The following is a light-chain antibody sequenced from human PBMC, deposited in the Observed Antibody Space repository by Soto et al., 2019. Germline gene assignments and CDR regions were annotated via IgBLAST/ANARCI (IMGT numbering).Light chain of an antibody. J-gene: IGLJ1*01. Sequence: QSALTQPASVSGSPGQSITISCTGTSSDVGGYNYVSWYQQHPGKAHKLMIYDVSNRPSGVSNRFSGSKSGNTASLTISGFQAEDEADYYCSSYTSSSTYVFGTGTKVTVL. CDR2: DVS. V-gene: IGLV2-14*01. CDR3: SSYTSSSTYV. CDR1: SSDVGGYNY.